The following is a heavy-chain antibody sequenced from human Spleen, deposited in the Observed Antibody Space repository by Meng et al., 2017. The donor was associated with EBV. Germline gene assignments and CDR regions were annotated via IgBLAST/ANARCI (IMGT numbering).Heavy chain of an antibody. Sequence: LQLQESGPGPLNASETLSLTCTVSGGSISRTSYYWGWIRQPPGKGLEWIGSIYYSGSTFYNPSLKSRVNISVDTSKNQFFLKLSSVTAADTAVYYCARHDSVPFDSWGQGTLVTVSS. CDR1: GGSISRTSYY. CDR3: ARHDSVPFDS. CDR2: IYYSGST. V-gene: IGHV4-39*01. J-gene: IGHJ4*02. D-gene: IGHD1-1*01.